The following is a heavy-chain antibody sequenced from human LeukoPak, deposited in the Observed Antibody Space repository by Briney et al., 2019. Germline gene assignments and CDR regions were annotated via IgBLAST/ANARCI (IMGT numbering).Heavy chain of an antibody. CDR3: ARGELGYCSGGSCYDVVSYFDY. V-gene: IGHV3-9*01. D-gene: IGHD2-15*01. Sequence: GRSLRLSCAASGFTFDDYAMHWVRHAPGKGLEWVSGIRWNSGSIGYADSVKGRFTISRDNAKNSLYLQMNSLRAEDTALYYCARGELGYCSGGSCYDVVSYFDYWGQGTLVTVSS. CDR2: IRWNSGSI. J-gene: IGHJ4*02. CDR1: GFTFDDYA.